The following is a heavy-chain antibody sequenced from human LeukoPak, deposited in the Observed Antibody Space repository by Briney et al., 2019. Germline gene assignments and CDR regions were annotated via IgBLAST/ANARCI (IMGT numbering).Heavy chain of an antibody. J-gene: IGHJ4*02. D-gene: IGHD5-24*01. V-gene: IGHV3-48*04. Sequence: GGSLRLSCAASGFTFSSYSMNWVRQAPGKGLEWVSYISSSSSTIYYADSVKGRFTISRDNAKNSLYLQMNSLRAEDTAVYYCARRPRDGYNLPFDYWGQRTLVTVSS. CDR2: ISSSSSTI. CDR1: GFTFSSYS. CDR3: ARRPRDGYNLPFDY.